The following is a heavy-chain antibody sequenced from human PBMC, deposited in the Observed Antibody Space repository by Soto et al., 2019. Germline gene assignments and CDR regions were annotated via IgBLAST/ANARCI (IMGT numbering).Heavy chain of an antibody. D-gene: IGHD1-26*01. J-gene: IGHJ4*02. Sequence: ASVKVSCKASGYTFTSYGISWVRQAPGRGLEWMGWISAYNGNTNYAQKLQGRVTMTTDTSTSTAYMELRSLRSDDTAVYYCARGGIVGATGNYFDYWGQGTLVTVSS. CDR3: ARGGIVGATGNYFDY. CDR1: GYTFTSYG. V-gene: IGHV1-18*04. CDR2: ISAYNGNT.